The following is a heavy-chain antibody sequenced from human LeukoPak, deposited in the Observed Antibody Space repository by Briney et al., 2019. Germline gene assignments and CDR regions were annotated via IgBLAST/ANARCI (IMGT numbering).Heavy chain of an antibody. CDR2: ISSSGSTI. J-gene: IGHJ4*02. CDR3: ARDHYYYDSSGYYPPLDY. Sequence: GGSLRLSCAASGFTFSDYYMSWIRQAPGEGLEWVSYISSSGSTIYYADSVKGRFTISRDNAKNSLYLQMNSLRAEDTAVYYCARDHYYYDSSGYYPPLDYWGQGTLVTASS. D-gene: IGHD3-22*01. V-gene: IGHV3-11*01. CDR1: GFTFSDYY.